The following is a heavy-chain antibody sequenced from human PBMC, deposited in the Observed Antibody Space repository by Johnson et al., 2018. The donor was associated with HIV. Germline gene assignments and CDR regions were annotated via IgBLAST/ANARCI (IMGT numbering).Heavy chain of an antibody. CDR1: GFTFSSYW. CDR2: INWNGGNR. CDR3: ARGVGATTVAAFDI. Sequence: VQLVESGGGLVQPGGSLRLSCAASGFTFSSYWMSWVRQAPGKGLEWVSGINWNGGNRGYADSVKGHFIISRDNGKNSLYLQMNSLRAEDTALYYCARGVGATTVAAFDIWGQGTMVTVSS. V-gene: IGHV3-20*04. J-gene: IGHJ3*02. D-gene: IGHD1-26*01.